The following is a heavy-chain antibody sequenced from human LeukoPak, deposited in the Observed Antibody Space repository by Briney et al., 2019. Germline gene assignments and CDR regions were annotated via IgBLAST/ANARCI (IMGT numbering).Heavy chain of an antibody. CDR3: ARVSGGNKSPFDY. D-gene: IGHD4-23*01. CDR2: INHSGST. CDR1: GGSFSGYY. V-gene: IGHV4-34*01. J-gene: IGHJ4*02. Sequence: SETLSLTCAVYGGSFSGYYWSWNRQPPGKGLEWIGEINHSGSTNYNPSLKSRVTISVDTSKNQFSLKLSSVTAADTAVYYCARVSGGNKSPFDYWGQGTLVTVSS.